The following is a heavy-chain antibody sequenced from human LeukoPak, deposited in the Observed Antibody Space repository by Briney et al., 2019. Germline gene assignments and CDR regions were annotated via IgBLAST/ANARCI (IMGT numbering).Heavy chain of an antibody. CDR3: ARRVTTVVTDAFDI. V-gene: IGHV3-33*01. CDR2: IWYDGSNK. D-gene: IGHD4-23*01. J-gene: IGHJ3*02. Sequence: GGSLRLSCAASGFTFSSYGMHWVRQAPGKGLEWVAVIWYDGSNKYYADSVKGRFTISRDNSKNTLYLQMNSLRAEDTAVYYCARRVTTVVTDAFDIWGQGTMVTVSS. CDR1: GFTFSSYG.